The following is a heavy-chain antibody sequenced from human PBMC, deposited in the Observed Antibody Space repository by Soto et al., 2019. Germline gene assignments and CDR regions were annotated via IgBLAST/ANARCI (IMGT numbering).Heavy chain of an antibody. Sequence: XETLSLTCAVAGSSIRSYHWSWIRQPAGKGLEWIGRMQHTGNTNYNPSLKSRVTMSVDTSKNQISLKMTSVTAADTAVYFCAKDVSSRRWFDQWGQGLLVTVSS. CDR3: AKDVSSRRWFDQ. CDR1: GSSIRSYH. J-gene: IGHJ5*02. V-gene: IGHV4-4*07. D-gene: IGHD3-16*01. CDR2: MQHTGNT.